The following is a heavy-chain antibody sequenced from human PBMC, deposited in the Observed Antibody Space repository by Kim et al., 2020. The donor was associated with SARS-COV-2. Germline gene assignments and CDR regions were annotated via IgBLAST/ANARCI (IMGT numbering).Heavy chain of an antibody. CDR2: ST. Sequence: STNYYPSLKSRVTISVDTSRNQFSLQLSSVTAADTAVYYCARVRASFSDYWGQGTLVTVSS. CDR3: ARVRASFSDY. V-gene: IGHV4-34*01. J-gene: IGHJ4*02. D-gene: IGHD2-2*01.